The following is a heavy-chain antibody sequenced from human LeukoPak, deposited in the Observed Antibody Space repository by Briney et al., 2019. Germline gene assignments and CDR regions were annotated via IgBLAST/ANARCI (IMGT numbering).Heavy chain of an antibody. V-gene: IGHV3-23*01. CDR2: ISGSGAST. Sequence: GGSLRLSCAASGFTFNNYAMSWVRQAPGKGLEWVSSISGSGASTYYADSVKGRFTISRDNSKNTLYLQMNSLRAEDTAAYYCAKSPIVGATFYFDYWGQGTLVTVSS. CDR3: AKSPIVGATFYFDY. J-gene: IGHJ4*02. CDR1: GFTFNNYA. D-gene: IGHD1-26*01.